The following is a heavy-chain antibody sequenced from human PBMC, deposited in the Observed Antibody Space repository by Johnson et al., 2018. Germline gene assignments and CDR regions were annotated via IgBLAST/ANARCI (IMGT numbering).Heavy chain of an antibody. CDR1: GYTFTSYA. Sequence: VQLVESGAEVQKPGASVKVSCKASGYTFTSYAMHWVRQAPGQRLEWMGWINAGHGHTKYSQKFKGRVTITRDTSASTAYLELSSLRSEDTAVYYCARDRRYSSAPMDVWGKGTTVTVSS. CDR3: ARDRRYSSAPMDV. CDR2: INAGHGHT. V-gene: IGHV1-3*01. J-gene: IGHJ6*03. D-gene: IGHD6-25*01.